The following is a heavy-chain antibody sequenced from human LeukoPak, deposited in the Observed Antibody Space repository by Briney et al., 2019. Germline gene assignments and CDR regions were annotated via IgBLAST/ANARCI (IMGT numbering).Heavy chain of an antibody. CDR3: ARAEYSSSSGYFDY. V-gene: IGHV1-69*05. CDR1: GGTFSSYA. D-gene: IGHD6-6*01. J-gene: IGHJ4*02. Sequence: ASVKASCKASGGTFSSYAISWVRQAPGQGLEWMGGIIPIFGTANYAQKFQGRVTITTDESTSAAYMELSSLRSEDTAVYYCARAEYSSSSGYFDYWGQGTLVTVSS. CDR2: IIPIFGTA.